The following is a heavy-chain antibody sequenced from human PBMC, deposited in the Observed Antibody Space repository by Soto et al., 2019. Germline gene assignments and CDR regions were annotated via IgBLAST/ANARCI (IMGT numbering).Heavy chain of an antibody. J-gene: IGHJ6*02. CDR1: GGSISSGGYY. Sequence: TLSLTCTVSGGSISSGGYYWIWIRQHPGKGLEWIGYIYYSGSTYYNPSLKSRVTISVDTSKDQFSLKLSSVTAADTAVYYCARGQIFGVVISYGMDVWGQGTTVTVSS. CDR3: ARGQIFGVVISYGMDV. CDR2: IYYSGST. V-gene: IGHV4-31*03. D-gene: IGHD3-3*01.